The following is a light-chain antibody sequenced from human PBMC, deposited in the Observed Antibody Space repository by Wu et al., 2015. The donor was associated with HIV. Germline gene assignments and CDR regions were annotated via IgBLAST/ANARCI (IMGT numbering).Light chain of an antibody. CDR1: QSVSSY. CDR3: KLYGSSPYT. J-gene: IGKJ2*01. Sequence: EIVLTQSPATLSLSPGERATLSCRASQSVSSYLAWYQQKPGQAPRLLIYDASNRATGIPARFSGSGSGTDFTLTINRLEPEDFAVYYCKLYGSSPYTFGQGTKLEIK. CDR2: DAS. V-gene: IGKV3-11*01.